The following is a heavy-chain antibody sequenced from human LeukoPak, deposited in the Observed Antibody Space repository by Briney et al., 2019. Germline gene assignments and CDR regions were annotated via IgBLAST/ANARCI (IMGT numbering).Heavy chain of an antibody. J-gene: IGHJ6*02. CDR3: ARDRIPGTMVRGVSYYYGMDV. Sequence: GGSLRLSCAASGFTFSSYAMSWVRQAPGKGLEWVSSISSSSSYIYYADSVKGRFTISRDNAKNSLYLQMNSLRAEDTAVYYCARDRIPGTMVRGVSYYYGMDVWGQGTTVTVSS. CDR2: ISSSSSYI. CDR1: GFTFSSYA. V-gene: IGHV3-21*01. D-gene: IGHD3-10*01.